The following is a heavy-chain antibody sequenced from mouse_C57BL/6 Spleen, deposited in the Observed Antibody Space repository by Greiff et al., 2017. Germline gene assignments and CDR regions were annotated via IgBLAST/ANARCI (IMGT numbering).Heavy chain of an antibody. V-gene: IGHV1-69*01. CDR2: IDPSDSYT. J-gene: IGHJ2*01. Sequence: QVQLQQPGAELVMPGASVKLSCKASGYTFTSYWMHWVKQRPGQGLEWIGEIDPSDSYTNYNQKFKGKSTLTVDKSSSTAYMQLSSLTSEDSAVYYWARSRYYGSSYPEASFDYWGQGTTLTVSS. D-gene: IGHD1-1*01. CDR1: GYTFTSYW. CDR3: ARSRYYGSSYPEASFDY.